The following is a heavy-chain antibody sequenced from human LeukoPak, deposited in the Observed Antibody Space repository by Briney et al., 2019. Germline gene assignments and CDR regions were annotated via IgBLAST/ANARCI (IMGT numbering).Heavy chain of an antibody. D-gene: IGHD2-2*01. V-gene: IGHV3-23*01. CDR3: ARYCIITSCIGDSYYGMDV. J-gene: IGHJ6*02. CDR2: ISGSGGNT. CDR1: GFTFSTYA. Sequence: GGSLRLSCAASGFTFSTYAMSSVRRAPGKVLDWVSAISGSGGNTYYAYSVKGRFTGSRDNSKSTVYLQMNSLRAEDSAVYYCARYCIITSCIGDSYYGMDVWHQGTTVTVSS.